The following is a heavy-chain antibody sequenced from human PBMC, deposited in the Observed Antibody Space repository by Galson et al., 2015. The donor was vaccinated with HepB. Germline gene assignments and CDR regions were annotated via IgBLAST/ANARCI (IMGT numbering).Heavy chain of an antibody. CDR1: GFTVSSNY. V-gene: IGHV3-66*01. CDR3: ARAEQQLPGGGYYYGMDV. CDR2: IYSGGST. Sequence: SLRLSCAASGFTVSSNYMSWVRQAPGKGLEWVSVIYSGGSTYYADSVKGRFTISRDNSKNTLYLQMNSLRAEDTAVYYCARAEQQLPGGGYYYGMDVWGQGTTVTVSS. D-gene: IGHD6-13*01. J-gene: IGHJ6*02.